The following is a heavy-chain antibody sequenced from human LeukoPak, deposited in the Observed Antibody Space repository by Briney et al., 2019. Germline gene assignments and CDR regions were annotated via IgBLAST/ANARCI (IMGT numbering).Heavy chain of an antibody. CDR2: IVVGSGNT. J-gene: IGHJ4*02. CDR3: AAERSSSGWNPRIYDY. CDR1: GFXFTSSA. D-gene: IGHD6-19*01. V-gene: IGHV1-58*01. Sequence: SVKVSCRASGFXFTSSAVQWVRQARGQRPEWIGWIVVGSGNTNYAQKFQERVTITRDMSTSTAYMELSSLRSEDTAVYYCAAERSSSGWNPRIYDYWGQGTLVTVSS.